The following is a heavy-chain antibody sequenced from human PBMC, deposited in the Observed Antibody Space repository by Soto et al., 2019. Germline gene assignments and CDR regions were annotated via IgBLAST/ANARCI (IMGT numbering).Heavy chain of an antibody. CDR1: GDSVSSNTAS. J-gene: IGHJ5*02. Sequence: SQTLSLSFAISGDSVSSNTASWNWIRQAPSRGLEWLGRTYFRSKWYNDYAVSVKSRIIINPDTSNNQFSLQLNSVTPEDTAVYFCAKGDNLGPKTGYAFGPWGQGIMVTVSS. CDR2: TYFRSKWYN. CDR3: AKGDNLGPKTGYAFGP. V-gene: IGHV6-1*01. D-gene: IGHD5-12*01.